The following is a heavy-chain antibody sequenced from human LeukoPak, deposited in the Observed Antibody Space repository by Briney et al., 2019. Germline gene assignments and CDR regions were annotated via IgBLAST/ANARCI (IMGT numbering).Heavy chain of an antibody. D-gene: IGHD1-26*01. CDR2: IYYSGST. CDR3: ARLVGAHDAFDI. Sequence: PSETLSLTCTVSGGSISSYYWSWIRQPPGKGLEWIGYIYYSGSTNYNPSLKSRVTISVDTSKNQFSLKLSSVTAADTAVYYCARLVGAHDAFDIWGQGTMVTVSS. J-gene: IGHJ3*02. V-gene: IGHV4-59*01. CDR1: GGSISSYY.